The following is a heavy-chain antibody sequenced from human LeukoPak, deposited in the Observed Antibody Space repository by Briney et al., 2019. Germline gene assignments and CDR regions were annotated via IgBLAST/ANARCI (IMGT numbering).Heavy chain of an antibody. CDR1: GFIVSDNY. D-gene: IGHD2-2*01. CDR2: IYGGNST. V-gene: IGHV3-66*01. Sequence: GGSLRLSCAASGFIVSDNYMSWVRQAPGKGLEWLSVIYGGNSTYYAVSVKGRFTISRDTSKNTLYLQMNSLRAEDTAVYYCARERDIVVVPAATMWFDPWGQGTLVTVSS. J-gene: IGHJ5*02. CDR3: ARERDIVVVPAATMWFDP.